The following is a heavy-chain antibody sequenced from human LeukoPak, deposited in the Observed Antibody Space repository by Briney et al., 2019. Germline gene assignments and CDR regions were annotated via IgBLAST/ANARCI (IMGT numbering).Heavy chain of an antibody. Sequence: GGSLRLSCAASGFTFSSYSMNWVRQAPGKGLEWVSSISSSSSYIYYADSVKGRFTISRDNAKNSLYLQMNSLRAEDTAVYYCARGSSSWLSDFDYWGQGTLVTVSS. CDR1: GFTFSSYS. J-gene: IGHJ4*02. CDR3: ARGSSSWLSDFDY. D-gene: IGHD6-13*01. V-gene: IGHV3-21*01. CDR2: ISSSSSYI.